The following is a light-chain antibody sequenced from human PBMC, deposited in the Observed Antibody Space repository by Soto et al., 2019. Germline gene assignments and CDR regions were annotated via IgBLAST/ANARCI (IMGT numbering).Light chain of an antibody. CDR3: QSYDSSLVV. J-gene: IGLJ2*01. V-gene: IGLV1-40*01. Sequence: QSVLTQPPSVSGAPGQRVTISCTGSSSNIGAGYDVHWYQQLPGTAPKLLIYGNSNRPSGVPDRFSGSKSGTSASLAITGLHAEDEADYYCQSYDSSLVVFGGGTKVTVL. CDR1: SSNIGAGYD. CDR2: GNS.